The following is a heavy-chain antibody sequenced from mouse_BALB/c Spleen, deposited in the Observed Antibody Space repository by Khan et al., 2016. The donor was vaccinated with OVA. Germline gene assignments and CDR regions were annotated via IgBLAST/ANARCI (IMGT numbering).Heavy chain of an antibody. J-gene: IGHJ3*01. CDR1: GYTFTSYY. CDR3: TRGGYGGFAY. D-gene: IGHD1-2*01. CDR2: INPSNGGT. V-gene: IGHV1S81*02. Sequence: QVQLQQSGAELVKPGASVKLSCKASGYTFTSYYMYWVKQRPGQGLEWIGEINPSNGGTNFNEKFKNKATLTVDKSSSTAYMQLSSLTSEDSAVYDCTRGGYGGFAYWGQGTLVTVSA.